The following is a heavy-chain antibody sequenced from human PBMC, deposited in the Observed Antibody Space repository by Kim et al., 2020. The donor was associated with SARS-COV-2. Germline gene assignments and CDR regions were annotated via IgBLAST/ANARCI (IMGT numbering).Heavy chain of an antibody. CDR3: AKALGDAFDI. Sequence: STYYADSMKGRFTISRHNSKNTLYLQMNSLRAEDTAVYYCAKALGDAFDIWGQGTMVTVSS. V-gene: IGHV3-23*01. J-gene: IGHJ3*02. D-gene: IGHD3-16*01. CDR2: ST.